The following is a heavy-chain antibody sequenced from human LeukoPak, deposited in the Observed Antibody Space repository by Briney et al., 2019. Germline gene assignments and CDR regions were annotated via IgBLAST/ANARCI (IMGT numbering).Heavy chain of an antibody. J-gene: IGHJ4*02. CDR2: INPNSGGT. D-gene: IGHD5-12*01. V-gene: IGHV1-2*02. CDR3: AREILDIVATTFDY. Sequence: ASVKVSCKASGYTFTGYYMHWVRQAPGQGLEWMGWINPNSGGTNCAQKFQGRVTMTRDTSISTAYMELSRLRSDDTAVYYCAREILDIVATTFDYWGQGTLVTVSS. CDR1: GYTFTGYY.